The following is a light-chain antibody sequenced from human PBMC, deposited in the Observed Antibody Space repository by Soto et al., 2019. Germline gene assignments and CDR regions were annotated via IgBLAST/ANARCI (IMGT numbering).Light chain of an antibody. CDR3: QQYGSSPST. CDR2: GAS. J-gene: IGKJ1*01. Sequence: EIVLTQSPGTLSLSPGERATLSCRASQSVSSSYLAWYQQKPGQAPRLLIYGASSRATGIPDRFSGSGSGTDFTLTISRLEPEDFAVDYCQQYGSSPSTFGQGTKVEI. V-gene: IGKV3-20*01. CDR1: QSVSSSY.